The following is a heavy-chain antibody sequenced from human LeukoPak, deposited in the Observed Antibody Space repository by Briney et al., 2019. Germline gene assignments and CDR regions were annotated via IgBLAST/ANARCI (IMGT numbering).Heavy chain of an antibody. CDR1: GGSFSGHY. V-gene: IGHV4-34*01. J-gene: IGHJ4*02. Sequence: SETLSLTCAVYGGSFSGHYWSWVRQPPGKGLEWIGEIYHSGSTNYNPSLKSRVTISVDKSKNQFSLKLSSVTAADTAVYYCARDSRDSGYDAFDYWGQGTLVTVSS. D-gene: IGHD5-12*01. CDR3: ARDSRDSGYDAFDY. CDR2: IYHSGST.